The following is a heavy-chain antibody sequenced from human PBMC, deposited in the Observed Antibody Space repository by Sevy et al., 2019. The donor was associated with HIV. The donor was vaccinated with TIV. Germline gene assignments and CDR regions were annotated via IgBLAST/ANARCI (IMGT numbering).Heavy chain of an antibody. D-gene: IGHD3-10*01. CDR3: AREDYGSGSYYMLGTYYYYGMDV. Sequence: GGSLRLSCVASGFTFSSYGMHWVRQAPGKGLEWVAVIWYDGSNKYYADSVKGRFTISRDNSKNTLYLQMNSLRAEDTAVYYCAREDYGSGSYYMLGTYYYYGMDVWGQGTTVTVSS. V-gene: IGHV3-33*01. CDR1: GFTFSSYG. J-gene: IGHJ6*02. CDR2: IWYDGSNK.